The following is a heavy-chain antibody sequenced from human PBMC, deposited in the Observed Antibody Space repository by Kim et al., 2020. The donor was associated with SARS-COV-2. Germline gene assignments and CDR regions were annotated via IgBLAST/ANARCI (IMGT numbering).Heavy chain of an antibody. CDR1: GDSISDYY. D-gene: IGHD3-22*01. J-gene: IGHJ4*02. CDR3: ALTRADSSGFIVY. Sequence: SETLSLSCTVSGDSISDYYWSWIRQPPGKGLEWLGYIHYSGKVNHNASLKSRLAISIDTSRNHFSLILNYVTAADTAVYYCALTRADSSGFIVYWGQGTL. CDR2: IHYSGKV. V-gene: IGHV4-59*01.